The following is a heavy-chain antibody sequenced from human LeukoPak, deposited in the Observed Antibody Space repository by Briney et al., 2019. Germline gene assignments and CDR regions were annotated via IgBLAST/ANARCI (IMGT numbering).Heavy chain of an antibody. J-gene: IGHJ6*03. D-gene: IGHD1-26*01. CDR2: IYTSGGT. V-gene: IGHV4-4*09. CDR3: ARRAVGYYYYYMDV. CDR1: GGSISSYY. Sequence: SETLSLTCTVSGGSISSYYWSWIRQPPGKGLEWIGYIYTSGGTNYNPSLKSRVTISVDTSKNQFSLKLSSVTAADTAVYYCARRAVGYYYYYMDVWGKGTTVTVSS.